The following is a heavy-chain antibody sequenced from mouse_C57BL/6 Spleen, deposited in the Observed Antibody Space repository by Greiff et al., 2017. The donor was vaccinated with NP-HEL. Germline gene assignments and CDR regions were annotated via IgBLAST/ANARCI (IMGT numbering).Heavy chain of an antibody. CDR1: GFTFSSYT. CDR3: ARQSHYYGSSGEFDY. V-gene: IGHV5-9*01. Sequence: EVQLVESGGGLVKPGGSLKLSCAASGFTFSSYTMSWVRQTPEKRLEWVATISGGGGNTYYPDSVKGRFTISRDNAKNTLYLQMSSLRSEDTALYYCARQSHYYGSSGEFDYWGQGTTLTVSS. D-gene: IGHD1-1*01. J-gene: IGHJ2*01. CDR2: ISGGGGNT.